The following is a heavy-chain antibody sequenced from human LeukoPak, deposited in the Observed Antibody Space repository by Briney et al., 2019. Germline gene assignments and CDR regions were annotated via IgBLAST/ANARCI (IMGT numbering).Heavy chain of an antibody. V-gene: IGHV1-2*06. CDR2: INPNSGGT. CDR1: GYTFTEYY. Sequence: ASVKVSCKASGYTFTEYYIHWVRQALGQGHEWMGRINPNSGGTNYAQKFQDRATMTRDTSISTAYMELSRLRFDDTAVYYCAREGPHSGSVLDYWGQGTLVTVSS. D-gene: IGHD3-10*01. J-gene: IGHJ4*02. CDR3: AREGPHSGSVLDY.